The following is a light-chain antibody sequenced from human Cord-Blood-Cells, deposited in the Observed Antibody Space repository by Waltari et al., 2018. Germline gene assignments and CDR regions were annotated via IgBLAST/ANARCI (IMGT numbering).Light chain of an antibody. J-gene: IGLJ2*01. Sequence: QSALTQPASVSGPPGQSITISCTGTSSDVGGYNYVPWYQQHPGKAPKLMIYDVSNRPSGVVNRVSGSKSGNTASLTISGLQTEDEADYYCSSYTSSSTVVFGGGTKLTVL. CDR2: DVS. V-gene: IGLV2-14*01. CDR1: SSDVGGYNY. CDR3: SSYTSSSTVV.